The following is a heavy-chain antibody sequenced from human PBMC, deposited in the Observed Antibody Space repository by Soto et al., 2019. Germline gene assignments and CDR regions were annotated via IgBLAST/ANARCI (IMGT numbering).Heavy chain of an antibody. D-gene: IGHD3-10*01. CDR2: IYYSGST. Sequence: QLQLQESGPGLVKPSETLSLTCTVSGGSISSSSYYWGWIRQPPGKGLEWIGSIYYSGSTYYNPSLKSRVTISVDTSKNQFSLKLSSVTAADTAVYYCARPITMVRGVIKEAGAFDIWGQGTMVTVSS. V-gene: IGHV4-39*01. J-gene: IGHJ3*02. CDR1: GGSISSSSYY. CDR3: ARPITMVRGVIKEAGAFDI.